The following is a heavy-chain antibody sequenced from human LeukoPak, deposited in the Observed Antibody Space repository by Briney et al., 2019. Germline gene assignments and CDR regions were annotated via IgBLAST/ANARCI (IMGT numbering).Heavy chain of an antibody. CDR3: AKDLPDYGDYIEGY. CDR2: ISGSGGST. D-gene: IGHD4-17*01. Sequence: GGSLRLSCAASGFTSSSFAMSWVRQAPGKGLEWVSTISGSGGSTNYADSVKGRFTFSRDNSKNTLYLQMNSLRAEDTAVYYCAKDLPDYGDYIEGYWGQGTLVTVSS. V-gene: IGHV3-23*01. CDR1: GFTSSSFA. J-gene: IGHJ4*02.